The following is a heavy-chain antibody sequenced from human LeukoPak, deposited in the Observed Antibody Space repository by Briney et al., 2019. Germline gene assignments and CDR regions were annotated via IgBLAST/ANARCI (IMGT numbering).Heavy chain of an antibody. CDR3: AADPGIAVAGPRHFDY. D-gene: IGHD6-19*01. V-gene: IGHV1-46*01. CDR1: GCTFTGYY. Sequence: VASVKVSCKASGCTFTGYYMHWVREAPGQGLEWMGIINPSGGSTSYAQKFQGRVTMTRDMSTSTDYMELSSLRSEDTAVYYCAADPGIAVAGPRHFDYWGQGTLVTVSS. J-gene: IGHJ4*02. CDR2: INPSGGST.